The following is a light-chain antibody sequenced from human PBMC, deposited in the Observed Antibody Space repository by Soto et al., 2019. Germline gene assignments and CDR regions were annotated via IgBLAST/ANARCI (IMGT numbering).Light chain of an antibody. J-gene: IGLJ2*01. CDR1: SGHRSYI. CDR2: LEGSGSY. V-gene: IGLV4-60*03. CDR3: ETWDSNIRL. Sequence: QPVLTQSSSASASLGSSVKLTCTLSSGHRSYIIAWHQQQPGKAPRYLMKLEGSGSYNKGSGVPDRFSGSSSGADRYLTMSNLQSEDEADYYCETWDSNIRLFGGGTKVTVL.